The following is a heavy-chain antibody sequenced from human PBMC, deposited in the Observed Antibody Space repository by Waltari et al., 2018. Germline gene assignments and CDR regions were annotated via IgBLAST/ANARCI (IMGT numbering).Heavy chain of an antibody. J-gene: IGHJ4*02. Sequence: EVQLVESGGGLVQPGGSLRLSSAASGFTVSHNYMSWVRQAQGKGLECVSVIYDGDDTYYADSVKGRFTISRDNSKNALYLQMDSLRAGDSAVYYCARTYGSGSYRYFDYWGQGTLVTVSS. D-gene: IGHD3-10*01. CDR3: ARTYGSGSYRYFDY. V-gene: IGHV3-66*02. CDR2: IYDGDDT. CDR1: GFTVSHNY.